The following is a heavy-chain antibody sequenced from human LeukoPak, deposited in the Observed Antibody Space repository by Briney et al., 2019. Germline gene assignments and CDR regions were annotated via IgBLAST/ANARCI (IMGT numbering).Heavy chain of an antibody. D-gene: IGHD6-13*01. CDR2: IYYSGST. Sequence: SETLSLTCTVSGGSISSGAYYWGWIRQPPGKGLEWIGNIYYSGSTYYNPSLKSRITISVDTSKNQFSLKLSSVTAADTAVYFCARPKRGDSTSWYVDFWGQGTLVTVSS. V-gene: IGHV4-39*07. J-gene: IGHJ4*02. CDR1: GGSISSGAYY. CDR3: ARPKRGDSTSWYVDF.